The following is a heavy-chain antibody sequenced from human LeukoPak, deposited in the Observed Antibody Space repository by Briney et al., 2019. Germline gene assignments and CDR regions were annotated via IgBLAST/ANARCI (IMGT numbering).Heavy chain of an antibody. Sequence: GGSLRLSCAASGFTFSSYWMHWVRQAPGKGLVWVSRINSDGSSTSYADSVKGRFTISRDNAKNTLYLQMNSLKTEDTAVYYCTTGYYYYYYMDVWGKGTTVTVSS. CDR2: INSDGSST. CDR1: GFTFSSYW. CDR3: TTGYYYYYYMDV. V-gene: IGHV3-74*01. J-gene: IGHJ6*03.